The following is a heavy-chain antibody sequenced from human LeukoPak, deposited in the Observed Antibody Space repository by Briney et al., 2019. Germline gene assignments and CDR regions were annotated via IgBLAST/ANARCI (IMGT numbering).Heavy chain of an antibody. CDR2: ISYDGSNK. CDR1: GFTFSSYA. J-gene: IGHJ4*02. D-gene: IGHD6-13*01. V-gene: IGHV3-30*04. CDR3: AKDRDRRIAAASPFFY. Sequence: GGSLRLSCAASGFTFSSYAMHWVRQAPGKGLEWVAVISYDGSNKYYADSVKGRFTISRDNSKNTLYLQMNSLRAEDTAVYYCAKDRDRRIAAASPFFYWGQGTLVTVSS.